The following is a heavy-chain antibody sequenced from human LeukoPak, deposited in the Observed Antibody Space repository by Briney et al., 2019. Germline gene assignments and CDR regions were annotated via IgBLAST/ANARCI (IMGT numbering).Heavy chain of an antibody. D-gene: IGHD2/OR15-2a*01. J-gene: IGHJ3*02. Sequence: SETLSLTCTVSGGSVNSGNYFWSWIRQPAGKGLEWIGSIYYSGSTYYNPSLKSRVTISVDTSKNQFSLKLSSVTAADTAVYYCARNIFRSRDAFDIWGQGTMVTVSS. V-gene: IGHV4-39*07. CDR3: ARNIFRSRDAFDI. CDR2: IYYSGST. CDR1: GGSVNSGNYF.